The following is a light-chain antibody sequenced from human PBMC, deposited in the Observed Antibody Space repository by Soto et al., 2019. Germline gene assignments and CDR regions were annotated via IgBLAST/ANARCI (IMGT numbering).Light chain of an antibody. CDR1: TSNIGGNA. V-gene: IGLV1-44*01. CDR3: AAWDDGLSGWV. J-gene: IGLJ3*02. Sequence: QSVLSQPPSASATPGQRVTVSCSGSTSNIGGNAVNWYQQLPGTAPKLLIYSSTQRPSGVPDRFSGSKSGTSASLAISGRQSDDEGDYYCAAWDDGLSGWVFGGGTKLTVL. CDR2: SST.